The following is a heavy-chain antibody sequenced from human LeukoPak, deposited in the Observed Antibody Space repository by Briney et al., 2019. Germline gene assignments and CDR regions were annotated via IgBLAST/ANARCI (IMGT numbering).Heavy chain of an antibody. D-gene: IGHD3-3*01. CDR1: GFTFSSYA. J-gene: IGHJ3*02. V-gene: IGHV3-23*01. CDR3: AKTSWDYDFWSGYQDAFDI. Sequence: GGSLRLSCAASGFTFSSYAMRWVRQAPGKGLEWVSAISGSGGSTYYADSVKGRFTISRDNSKNTLYLQMNSLRAEDTAVYYCAKTSWDYDFWSGYQDAFDIWGQGTMVTVSS. CDR2: ISGSGGST.